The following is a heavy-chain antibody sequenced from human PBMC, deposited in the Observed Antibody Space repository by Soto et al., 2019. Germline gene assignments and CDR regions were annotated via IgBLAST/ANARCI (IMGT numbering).Heavy chain of an antibody. Sequence: EVQLVESGGGLVKPGGSLRLSCAASGFSFRSYYLNWVRQAPGRGLEWVSSISPSSSFLSYADSVKGRFTISRDNAKSSVHLQMNSLRAEETAVYFCARVGTDYGSGSPYYSDYWGQGTLVTVSS. D-gene: IGHD3-10*01. CDR1: GFSFRSYY. CDR3: ARVGTDYGSGSPYYSDY. J-gene: IGHJ4*02. V-gene: IGHV3-21*06. CDR2: ISPSSSFL.